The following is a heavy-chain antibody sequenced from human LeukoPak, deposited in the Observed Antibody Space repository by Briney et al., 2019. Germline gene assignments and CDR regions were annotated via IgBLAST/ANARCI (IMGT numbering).Heavy chain of an antibody. V-gene: IGHV4-39*01. J-gene: IGHJ3*02. D-gene: IGHD1-1*01. CDR3: ARQKVQLERGDAFDI. CDR2: IYYSGST. Sequence: TSETLSLTCTVSGGSISSYYWSWIRQPPGKGLEWIGSIYYSGSTYYNPSLKSRVTISVDTSKNQFSLKLSSVTAADTAVYYCARQKVQLERGDAFDIWGQGTMVTVSS. CDR1: GGSISSYY.